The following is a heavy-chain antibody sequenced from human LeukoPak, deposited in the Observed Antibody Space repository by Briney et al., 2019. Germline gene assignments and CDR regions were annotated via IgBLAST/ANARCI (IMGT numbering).Heavy chain of an antibody. CDR1: GFSFTNYA. CDR3: AREYYDFWSGSFDY. CDR2: ISYDGSNK. D-gene: IGHD3-3*01. Sequence: PGGSLRLSCAASGFSFTNYAMHWVRQAPGKGLEWVAVISYDGSNKYYADSVKGRFTISRDNSKNTLYLQMNSLRAEDTAVYYCAREYYDFWSGSFDYWGQGTLVTVSS. J-gene: IGHJ4*02. V-gene: IGHV3-30*04.